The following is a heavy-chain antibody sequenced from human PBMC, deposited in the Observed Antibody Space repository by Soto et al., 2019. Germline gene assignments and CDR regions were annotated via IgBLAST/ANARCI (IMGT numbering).Heavy chain of an antibody. CDR3: ATAEDWMIPTAEYFQH. V-gene: IGHV3-23*01. CDR1: GFTFSSYA. D-gene: IGHD2-21*01. J-gene: IGHJ1*01. Sequence: DVQLLESGGSLVQPGGSLRLSCSASGFTFSSYAMTWVRQVPGKGLEWVSSISGSGDTTYHADSVKGRLTISRDNSKNTLYLQMNSLRVEDTAVYYCATAEDWMIPTAEYFQHWGQGTLVTVSS. CDR2: ISGSGDTT.